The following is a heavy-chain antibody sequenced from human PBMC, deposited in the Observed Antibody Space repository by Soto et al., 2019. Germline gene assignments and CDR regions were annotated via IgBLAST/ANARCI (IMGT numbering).Heavy chain of an antibody. Sequence: PGESLKISCKGYGYSFTSYLIGWVRQMPGKGLEWMGIIYPGDSDTRYSPSFQGQVTISADKSISTAYLQWSSLKASDTAMYYCARLLDIGYCSGGSCLNYFDYWGQGTLVTVSS. CDR3: ARLLDIGYCSGGSCLNYFDY. V-gene: IGHV5-51*01. CDR1: GYSFTSYL. CDR2: IYPGDSDT. J-gene: IGHJ4*02. D-gene: IGHD2-15*01.